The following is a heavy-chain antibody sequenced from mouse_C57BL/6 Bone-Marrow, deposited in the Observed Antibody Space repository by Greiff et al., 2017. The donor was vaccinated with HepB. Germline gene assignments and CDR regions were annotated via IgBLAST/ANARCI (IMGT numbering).Heavy chain of an antibody. D-gene: IGHD5-1*01. CDR3: ARDTYWVYYYAMDY. V-gene: IGHV5-4*01. CDR2: ISDGGSYT. Sequence: EVQLVESGGGLVKPGGSLKLSCAASGFTFSSDAMSWVRQTPEKRLEWVATISDGGSYTYYPDNVKGRFTISRDNAKNNLYLQMSHLKSEDTAMYYCARDTYWVYYYAMDYWGQGTSVTVSS. J-gene: IGHJ4*01. CDR1: GFTFSSDA.